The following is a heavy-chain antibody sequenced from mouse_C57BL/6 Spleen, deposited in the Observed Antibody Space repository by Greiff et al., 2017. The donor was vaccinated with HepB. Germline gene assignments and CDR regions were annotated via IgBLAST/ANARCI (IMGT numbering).Heavy chain of an antibody. CDR2: IRSKSNNYAT. J-gene: IGHJ4*01. CDR3: VSLYDGYLYYAMDY. V-gene: IGHV10-1*01. Sequence: EVQLVESGGGLVQPKGSLKLSCAASGFSFNTYAMNWVRQAPGKGLEWVARIRSKSNNYATYYADSVKDRFTISRDDSESMLYLQMNNLKTEDTSMYYCVSLYDGYLYYAMDYWGQGTSVTVSS. D-gene: IGHD2-3*01. CDR1: GFSFNTYA.